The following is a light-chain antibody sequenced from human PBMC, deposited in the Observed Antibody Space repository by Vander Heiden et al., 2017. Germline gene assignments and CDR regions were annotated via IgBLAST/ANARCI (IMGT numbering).Light chain of an antibody. V-gene: IGLV1-40*01. J-gene: IGLJ2*01. CDR3: QSYDSSLSAVV. CDR1: SSNIGAGYD. Sequence: QSVLTQPPPVSGAPGQRVTISCTGSSSNIGAGYDVPWFQQLPGTAPKLLIYGNSNRPSGVPDRFSGSKSGTSASLAITGLQAEDEADYYCQSYDSSLSAVVFGGGTKLTVL. CDR2: GNS.